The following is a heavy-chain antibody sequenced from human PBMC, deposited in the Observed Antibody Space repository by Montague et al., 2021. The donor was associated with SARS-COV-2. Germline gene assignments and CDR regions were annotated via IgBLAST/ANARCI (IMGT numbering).Heavy chain of an antibody. J-gene: IGHJ6*02. CDR1: GGSISSSSYY. V-gene: IGHV4-39*01. D-gene: IGHD3-9*01. Sequence: SETLSLTCTVSGGSISSSSYYCGWIRQPPGKGLEWFGSIYYSGRTYYNPSLKSRVTISVDTSKNQFSLKLSSVTAADTAVYYCARQPVLRYFDWLSAAYGMDVWGQGTTVTVSS. CDR3: ARQPVLRYFDWLSAAYGMDV. CDR2: IYYSGRT.